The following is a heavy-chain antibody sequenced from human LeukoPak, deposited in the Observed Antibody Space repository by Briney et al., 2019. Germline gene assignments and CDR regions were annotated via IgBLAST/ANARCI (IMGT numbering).Heavy chain of an antibody. CDR3: ARELGGIAARPYFDY. J-gene: IGHJ4*02. D-gene: IGHD6-6*01. CDR1: GFTFSSYA. CDR2: ISYDGSNK. Sequence: GGSLRLSCAASGFTFSSYAMHWVRQAPGKGLEWVAVISYDGSNKYYADSVKGRFTISRDNSKNTLYLQMNSLRAEDTAVYYCARELGGIAARPYFDYWGQGTLVTVSS. V-gene: IGHV3-30-3*01.